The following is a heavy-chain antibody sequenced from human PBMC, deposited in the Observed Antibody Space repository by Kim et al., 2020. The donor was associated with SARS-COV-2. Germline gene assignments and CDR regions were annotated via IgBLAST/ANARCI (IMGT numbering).Heavy chain of an antibody. V-gene: IGHV4-4*07. CDR3: ARVPDRGYSGYDYYY. J-gene: IGHJ4*02. Sequence: PPLKSRVTMSVDTAKNQFSLKLSSVTAADTAVYYCARVPDRGYSGYDYYYWRQGTLVTVSS. D-gene: IGHD5-12*01.